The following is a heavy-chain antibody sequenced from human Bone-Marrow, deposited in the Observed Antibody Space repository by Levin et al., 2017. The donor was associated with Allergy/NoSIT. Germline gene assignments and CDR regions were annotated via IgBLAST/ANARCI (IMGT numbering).Heavy chain of an antibody. CDR3: ARGGCISTSCLDY. V-gene: IGHV3-74*01. CDR2: INSDGSAT. CDR1: GFTFGGQW. D-gene: IGHD2-2*01. Sequence: GESLKISCAASGFTFGGQWMHWVRQAPGKGLVWVSRINSDGSATNYADFVEGRFTISRDNARNTLYLQMNSLRAEDTAVYYCARGGCISTSCLDYWGQGTLVTVSS. J-gene: IGHJ4*02.